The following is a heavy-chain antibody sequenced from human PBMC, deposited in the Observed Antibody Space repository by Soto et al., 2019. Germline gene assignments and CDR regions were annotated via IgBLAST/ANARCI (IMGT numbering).Heavy chain of an antibody. J-gene: IGHJ4*02. Sequence: PGGSLRLSCTTSTLRFSDHTMSWVRQAPGKGLEWVSDINNSGHYTYYADSVKGRFTISRDNSENTLYLQMNSLRAEDTAVYYCAKDGFGGNSNYWGQGTLVTVSS. CDR1: TLRFSDHT. D-gene: IGHD2-21*02. V-gene: IGHV3-23*01. CDR2: INNSGHYT. CDR3: AKDGFGGNSNY.